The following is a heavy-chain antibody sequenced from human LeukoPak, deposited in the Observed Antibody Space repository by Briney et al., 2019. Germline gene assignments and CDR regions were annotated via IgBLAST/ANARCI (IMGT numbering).Heavy chain of an antibody. J-gene: IGHJ6*02. Sequence: PGGSLRLSCAASGFTFSSYSMNWVRQAPGKGLEWVSSISSSSSYIYYADSVKGRFTISRDNAKNSLYLQMNSLRAEDTAVYYCARDRITMLPGCMDVWGQGTTVAVSS. CDR2: ISSSSSYI. V-gene: IGHV3-21*01. CDR1: GFTFSSYS. CDR3: ARDRITMLPGCMDV. D-gene: IGHD3-10*01.